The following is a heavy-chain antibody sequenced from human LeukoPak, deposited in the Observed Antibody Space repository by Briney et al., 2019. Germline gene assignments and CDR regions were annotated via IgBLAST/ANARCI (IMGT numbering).Heavy chain of an antibody. D-gene: IGHD5-18*01. CDR3: ARGGGRGYSYPFDP. Sequence: SETLSLTCTVSGGSISSGGYYWSWIRQHPGKGLERIGYIYYSGSTYYNPSLKSRVTISVDTSKNQFSLKLSSVTAADTAVYYCARGGGRGYSYPFDPWGQGTLVTVSS. CDR1: GGSISSGGYY. J-gene: IGHJ5*02. CDR2: IYYSGST. V-gene: IGHV4-31*03.